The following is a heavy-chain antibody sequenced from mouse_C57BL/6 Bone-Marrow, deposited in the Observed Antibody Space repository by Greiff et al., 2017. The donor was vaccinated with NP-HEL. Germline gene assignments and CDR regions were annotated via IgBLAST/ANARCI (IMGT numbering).Heavy chain of an antibody. CDR2: IRNKANGYTT. CDR1: GFTFTDYY. V-gene: IGHV7-3*01. Sequence: EVNVVESGGGLVQPGGSLSLSCAASGFTFTDYYMSWVRQPPGKALEWLGFIRNKANGYTTEYSASVKGRFTISRDNSQSILYLQMNALRAEDSATYYCARYHSPDYWGQGTSVTVSS. CDR3: ARYHSPDY. J-gene: IGHJ4*01.